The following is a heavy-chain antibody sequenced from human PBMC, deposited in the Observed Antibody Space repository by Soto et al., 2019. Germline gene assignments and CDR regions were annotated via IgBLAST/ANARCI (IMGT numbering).Heavy chain of an antibody. D-gene: IGHD3-3*01. J-gene: IGHJ5*02. V-gene: IGHV4-59*01. CDR2: ISISGNT. CDR1: GGSISSDF. CDR3: ARGREDFHAGSGPRWMWLAP. Sequence: SETLCLTCTVSGGSISSDFWSGIRQPPGKGLEWIGYISISGNTDYSPSLKSRATISADTSRNQFSLKLRSVNTADTAVYFCARGREDFHAGSGPRWMWLAPWGQGTLVT.